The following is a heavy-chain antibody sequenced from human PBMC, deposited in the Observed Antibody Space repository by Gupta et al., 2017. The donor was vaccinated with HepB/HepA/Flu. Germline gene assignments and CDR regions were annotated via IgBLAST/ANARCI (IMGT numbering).Heavy chain of an antibody. J-gene: IGHJ3*02. CDR2: MKYDGIKK. CDR3: ARGDIVGSYSNAVDI. Sequence: VQLVESGGGLVQPGGSLRLSCEASGFTFSNYWMTWVRQAPGEGLEWVANMKYDGIKKHDVDSVKGRFNISRDNAKNSLYLQMDSLRGEDTAVYYCARGDIVGSYSNAVDIWGQGTMVTVSS. CDR1: GFTFSNYW. D-gene: IGHD1-26*01. V-gene: IGHV3-7*01.